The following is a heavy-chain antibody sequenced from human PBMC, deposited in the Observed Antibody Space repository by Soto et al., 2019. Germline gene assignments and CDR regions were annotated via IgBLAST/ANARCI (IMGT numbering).Heavy chain of an antibody. V-gene: IGHV3-23*01. CDR3: AKGIAQQQLVLGYFDY. D-gene: IGHD6-13*01. Sequence: RDSCRVAEGTSVGFAGSRVRKKKGKGLEWVSAISGSGGSTYYADSVKGRFTISRDNSKNTLYLQMNSLRAEDTAVYYCAKGIAQQQLVLGYFDYWGQRTLVSVPS. J-gene: IGHJ4*02. CDR1: EGTSVGFA. CDR2: ISGSGGST.